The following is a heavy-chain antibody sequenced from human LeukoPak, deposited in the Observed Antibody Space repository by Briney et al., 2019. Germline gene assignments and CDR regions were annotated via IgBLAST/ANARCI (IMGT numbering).Heavy chain of an antibody. CDR3: ARGLGRDGYKDY. Sequence: ASETLSLTCAVYGGSFSGYYWSWIRQPPGKGLEWIGEINHSGSTNYNPSLKSRVTISVDTSKNQFSLKLSSVTAADTAVYYCARGLGRDGYKDYWGQGTLVTVSS. V-gene: IGHV4-34*01. D-gene: IGHD5-24*01. CDR1: GGSFSGYY. CDR2: INHSGST. J-gene: IGHJ4*02.